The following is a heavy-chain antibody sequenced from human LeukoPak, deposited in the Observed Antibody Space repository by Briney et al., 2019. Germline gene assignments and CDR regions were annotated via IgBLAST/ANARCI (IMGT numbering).Heavy chain of an antibody. J-gene: IGHJ4*02. V-gene: IGHV3-21*01. CDR3: AIVADMVCGVMRFYFRY. Sequence: PGGSLRLSCAASGFTFSSYSMNWVRQAPGKGLEWVSSISSSSSYIYYADSVKGRFTISRDNAKNSLYLQMNSLRAEDTAVYYCAIVADMVCGVMRFYFRYWGQGPLVSVS. CDR1: GFTFSSYS. CDR2: ISSSSSYI. D-gene: IGHD3-10*01.